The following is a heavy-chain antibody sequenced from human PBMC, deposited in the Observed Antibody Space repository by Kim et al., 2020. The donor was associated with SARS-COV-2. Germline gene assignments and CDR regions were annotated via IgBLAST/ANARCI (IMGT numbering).Heavy chain of an antibody. CDR3: SSLGYSGSWKDY. V-gene: IGHV4-39*01. D-gene: IGHD6-13*01. Sequence: YNPSLQSRVHISVDTSKNQCSLKLSSVTAADTAVYYGSSLGYSGSWKDYWGQGTLVTVSS. J-gene: IGHJ4*02.